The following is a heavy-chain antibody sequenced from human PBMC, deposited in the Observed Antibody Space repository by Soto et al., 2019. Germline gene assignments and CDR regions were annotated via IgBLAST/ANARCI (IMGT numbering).Heavy chain of an antibody. J-gene: IGHJ5*02. CDR3: AIGRPFDP. V-gene: IGHV4-61*01. CDR2: IYYSGST. Sequence: QVQLQESGPRLVKPSETLSLTRTVSGGSVSSGSSYWSWIRQPPGKGLEWIGYIYYSGSTSYNPSLKRRVTMSVDTSKNQFSLKLSSVTAADTAVYYCAIGRPFDPWGQGTLVTVSS. CDR1: GGSVSSGSSY.